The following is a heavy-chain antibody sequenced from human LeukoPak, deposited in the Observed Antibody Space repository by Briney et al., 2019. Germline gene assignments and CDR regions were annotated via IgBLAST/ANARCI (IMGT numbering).Heavy chain of an antibody. J-gene: IGHJ5*02. Sequence: GGSLRLSCAASGFTFSSYDFNWVRQAPGKGLEWLSSITSDSKYIYYGDSVKGRFTISRDNAKNSLYLQMSSLRAEDTAMYYCAKISPSLPEPIADLPGGWFDPWGQGTLVTVSS. V-gene: IGHV3-21*01. CDR3: AKISPSLPEPIADLPGGWFDP. CDR1: GFTFSSYD. CDR2: ITSDSKYI. D-gene: IGHD2-15*01.